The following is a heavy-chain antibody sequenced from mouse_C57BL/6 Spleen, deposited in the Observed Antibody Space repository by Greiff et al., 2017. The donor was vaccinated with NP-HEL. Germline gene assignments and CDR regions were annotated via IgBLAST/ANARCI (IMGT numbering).Heavy chain of an antibody. CDR2: IYPRDGST. V-gene: IGHV1-85*01. D-gene: IGHD1-1*01. CDR1: GYTFTSYD. Sequence: VMLVESGPELVKPGASVKLSCKASGYTFTSYDINWVKQRPGQGLEWIGWIYPRDGSTKYNEKFKGKATLTVDTSSSTAYMELHSLTSEDSAVYFCARGHYGSSFAYWGQGTLVTVSA. CDR3: ARGHYGSSFAY. J-gene: IGHJ3*01.